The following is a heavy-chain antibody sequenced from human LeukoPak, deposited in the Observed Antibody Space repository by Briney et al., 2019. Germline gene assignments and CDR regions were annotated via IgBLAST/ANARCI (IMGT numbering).Heavy chain of an antibody. Sequence: ASVKVSCKASGYTFTSYGISWVRQAPGQGLEWMGWISAYNGNTNYAQKLQGRVTMTTDTSTSTAYMELRSLRSDDTAVYYCARDRSYSGSYPTDYWGQGTLSPSPQ. CDR2: ISAYNGNT. V-gene: IGHV1-18*01. D-gene: IGHD1-26*01. CDR3: ARDRSYSGSYPTDY. CDR1: GYTFTSYG. J-gene: IGHJ4*02.